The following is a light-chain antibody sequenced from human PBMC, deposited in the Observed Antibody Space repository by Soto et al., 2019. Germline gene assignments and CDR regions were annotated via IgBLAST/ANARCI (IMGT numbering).Light chain of an antibody. CDR2: AAS. V-gene: IGKV1-17*01. CDR3: LQYNSYSWT. J-gene: IGKJ1*01. CDR1: QGIRTV. Sequence: DIQMTHSPSSLSASVGDRVTITCRASQGIRTVLGWYQQKPGKAPKRLLYAASSLQSGVPSRFSGSGSGTEFTLTISSLQPEDFATYYCLQYNSYSWTFGQGTKVEIK.